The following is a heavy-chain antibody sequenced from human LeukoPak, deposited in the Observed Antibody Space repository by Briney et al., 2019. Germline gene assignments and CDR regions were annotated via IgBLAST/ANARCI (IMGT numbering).Heavy chain of an antibody. CDR2: INPNGGET. CDR3: ARERGEDIVVVLAAQIDAFDI. J-gene: IGHJ3*02. CDR1: GYTFTGYH. V-gene: IGHV1-2*02. Sequence: ASVKVSCKASGYTFTGYHMHWVRQAPGQGLEWMGWINPNGGETKYAQKFQGRVTMTRDTSISTAYMELSRLRSDDTAVYYCARERGEDIVVVLAAQIDAFDIWGQGTMVTVSS. D-gene: IGHD2-2*01.